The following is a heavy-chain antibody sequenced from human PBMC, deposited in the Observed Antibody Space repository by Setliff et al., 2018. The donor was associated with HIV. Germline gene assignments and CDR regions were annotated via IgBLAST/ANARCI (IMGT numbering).Heavy chain of an antibody. J-gene: IGHJ4*02. Sequence: KPSETLSLTCDVSGASVTDSYWWNWVRQAPGKGLEWVGEAYHTGNTNYNPSLDRRVTISVDTSKNQFSLTMTSVTAADTAVYFCARVTLDLNYYDSRGYTHPLYFFDFWGRGMLVTVSS. CDR2: AYHTGNT. CDR3: ARVTLDLNYYDSRGYTHPLYFFDF. V-gene: IGHV4-4*02. CDR1: GASVTDSYW. D-gene: IGHD3-16*01.